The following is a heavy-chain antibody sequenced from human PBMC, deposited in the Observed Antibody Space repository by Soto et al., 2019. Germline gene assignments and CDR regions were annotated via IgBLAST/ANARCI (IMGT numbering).Heavy chain of an antibody. V-gene: IGHV1-69*13. Sequence: SVKVSCKASGGTFSSYAISWVRQAPGQGLEWMGGIIPIFGTANYAQKFQGRVTITADESTSTAYMELSSLRSEDTAVYYCARGMVRGVIKSPKGPWGQGTLVTVSS. J-gene: IGHJ5*02. CDR2: IIPIFGTA. CDR3: ARGMVRGVIKSPKGP. D-gene: IGHD3-10*01. CDR1: GGTFSSYA.